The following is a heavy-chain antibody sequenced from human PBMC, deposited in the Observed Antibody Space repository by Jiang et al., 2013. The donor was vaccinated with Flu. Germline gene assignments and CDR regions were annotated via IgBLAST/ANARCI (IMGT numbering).Heavy chain of an antibody. CDR1: GYSFTSYW. Sequence: GAEVKKPGESLRISCKGSGYSFTSYWISWVRQVPGKGLEWMGRIDPSDSYTNYSPSFQGHVTISADKSISTAYLQWSSLKASDTAMYYCARQLSRSYSSSYYYGMDVWGKGTTVTVSS. D-gene: IGHD6-6*01. J-gene: IGHJ6*04. CDR3: ARQLSRSYSSSYYYGMDV. V-gene: IGHV5-10-1*01. CDR2: IDPSDSYT.